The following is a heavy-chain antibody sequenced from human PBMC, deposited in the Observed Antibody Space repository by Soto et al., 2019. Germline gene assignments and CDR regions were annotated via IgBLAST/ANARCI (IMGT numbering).Heavy chain of an antibody. CDR3: ATANWSHHYFDP. CDR1: GGSFSGYY. CDR2: INHSGSP. Sequence: SETLSLTCAVYGGSFSGYYWSWLRQPPGKGLEWIGEINHSGSPNYNPSLKSRVTISVDTSKNQFSLKMTPVTAADTAVYYCATANWSHHYFDPWGQGTLVTVSS. V-gene: IGHV4-34*01. J-gene: IGHJ5*02. D-gene: IGHD1-1*01.